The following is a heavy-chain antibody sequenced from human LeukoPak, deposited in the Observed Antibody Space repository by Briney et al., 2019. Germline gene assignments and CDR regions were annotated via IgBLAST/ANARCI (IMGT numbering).Heavy chain of an antibody. CDR3: AKDSGDNVGVDY. J-gene: IGHJ4*02. Sequence: GGSLRLSCAASGFTFSSYGMHWVRQAPGKGLEWVAVISYDGSNKYYADSVKGRFTISRDNSKNTLYLQMNSLRPEDTAVYYCAKDSGDNVGVDYWGQGTLVTVSS. V-gene: IGHV3-30*18. CDR2: ISYDGSNK. D-gene: IGHD2-21*02. CDR1: GFTFSSYG.